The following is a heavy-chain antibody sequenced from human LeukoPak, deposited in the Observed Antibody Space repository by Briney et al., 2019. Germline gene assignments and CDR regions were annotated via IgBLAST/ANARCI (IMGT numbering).Heavy chain of an antibody. V-gene: IGHV3-23*01. D-gene: IGHD3-22*01. CDR1: GFTFSSYA. Sequence: PGRSLRLSCAASGFTFSSYAMSWVRQAPGKGLEWVSAISGSGGSTYYADSVKGRFTISRDNSKNTLYLQMNSLRAEDTAVYYCAREYYYDSSGYPKPYYYYGMDVWGQGTTVTVSS. CDR2: ISGSGGST. CDR3: AREYYYDSSGYPKPYYYYGMDV. J-gene: IGHJ6*02.